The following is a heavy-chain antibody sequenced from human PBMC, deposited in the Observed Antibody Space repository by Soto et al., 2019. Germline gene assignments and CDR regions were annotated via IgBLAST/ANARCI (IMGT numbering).Heavy chain of an antibody. Sequence: EVQLAESGGGLVQPGGSLRLSCAASGFTFSSYWMHWVRQAPGKGLVWVSRSNSDGSRIDYADSVQGRFTISRDNAKNTLDMQVNSLRAEDTAVYYCARGGSGSYGDYYGMEVWGQGTTVTVSS. CDR2: SNSDGSRI. D-gene: IGHD1-26*01. CDR3: ARGGSGSYGDYYGMEV. J-gene: IGHJ6*02. CDR1: GFTFSSYW. V-gene: IGHV3-74*02.